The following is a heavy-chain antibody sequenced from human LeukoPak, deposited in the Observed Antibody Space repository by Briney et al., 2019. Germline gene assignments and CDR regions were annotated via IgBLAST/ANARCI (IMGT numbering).Heavy chain of an antibody. Sequence: PSETLSLTCTVSGGSVSSGGYYWSWISQHPGKGLEWIGCIYYSGTTYYHPSLTSRVAISVDTSKNQFSLKLSSVTAADTAVYYCARSGTVTTWNYWGQGTLVTVSS. V-gene: IGHV4-31*03. CDR3: ARSGTVTTWNY. J-gene: IGHJ4*02. CDR1: GGSVSSGGYY. D-gene: IGHD4-17*01. CDR2: IYYSGTT.